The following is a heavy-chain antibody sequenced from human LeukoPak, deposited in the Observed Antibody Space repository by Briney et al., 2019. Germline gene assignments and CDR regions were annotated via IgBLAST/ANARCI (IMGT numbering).Heavy chain of an antibody. CDR2: IYSGNST. Sequence: GGSLKLSREASGFTAGTNELRWVRQAPGKGLEWVSVIYSGNSTYYTDSVRGRFTISRDNSKNTLYLHMISLRADDTAVYYCARLAVGKVNGYWGPGTLVTVSS. J-gene: IGHJ4*02. CDR1: GFTAGTNE. CDR3: ARLAVGKVNGY. V-gene: IGHV3-53*01. D-gene: IGHD6-13*01.